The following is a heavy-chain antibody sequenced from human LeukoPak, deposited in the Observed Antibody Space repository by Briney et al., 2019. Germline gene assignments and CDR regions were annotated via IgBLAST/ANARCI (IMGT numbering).Heavy chain of an antibody. CDR2: IYYSGST. CDR1: GGSISSYY. CDR3: ARSDILTGYPHFDY. Sequence: SETLSLTCTVSGGSISSYYWSWIRQPPGKGLEWIGYIYYSGSTNYNPSLKSRVTISVDTSKNQFSLKLSSVTAADTAVYYCARSDILTGYPHFDYWGQGTLVTVSS. D-gene: IGHD3-9*01. V-gene: IGHV4-59*01. J-gene: IGHJ4*02.